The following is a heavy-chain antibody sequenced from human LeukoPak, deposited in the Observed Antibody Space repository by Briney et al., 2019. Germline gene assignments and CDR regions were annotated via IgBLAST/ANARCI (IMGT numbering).Heavy chain of an antibody. CDR2: ISSSGSYI. D-gene: IGHD3-16*01. CDR3: ARDRSYGEYYQH. V-gene: IGHV3-21*01. Sequence: PGGSLRLSCAASGFTFSSYSMNWVRQAPGKGLEWVSSISSSGSYIYYADSVKGRFTISRDNAKNSLYLQMNSMRAGDTAVYYCARDRSYGEYYQHWGQGNLVTVSS. CDR1: GFTFSSYS. J-gene: IGHJ1*01.